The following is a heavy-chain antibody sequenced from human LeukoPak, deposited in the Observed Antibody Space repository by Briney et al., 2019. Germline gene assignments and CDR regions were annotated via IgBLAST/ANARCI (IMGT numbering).Heavy chain of an antibody. D-gene: IGHD4-17*01. CDR1: GYSISSGYY. CDR2: IYHSGST. CDR3: ARGYGDFRVEGRYFHS. J-gene: IGHJ4*02. V-gene: IGHV4-38-2*02. Sequence: PSETLSLTCTVSGYSISSGYYRGWIRQPPGKGLEWIGSIYHSGSTYYNPSLKSRATISVDTSKNQFSLKLSSVTAADTAVYYCARGYGDFRVEGRYFHSWGQGTLVTVSS.